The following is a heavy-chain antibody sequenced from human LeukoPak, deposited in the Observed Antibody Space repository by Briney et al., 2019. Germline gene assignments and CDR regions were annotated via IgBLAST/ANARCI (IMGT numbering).Heavy chain of an antibody. Sequence: GGSLRLSCAASGFTFSSYSMNWVRQAPGKGLEWVSYISSSSSTIYYADSVKGRFTISRDNAKNSLYLQMNSLRAEDTAVYYCATRGVTMIVWAFDIWGQGTMVTVSS. D-gene: IGHD3-22*01. CDR3: ATRGVTMIVWAFDI. V-gene: IGHV3-48*04. J-gene: IGHJ3*02. CDR2: ISSSSSTI. CDR1: GFTFSSYS.